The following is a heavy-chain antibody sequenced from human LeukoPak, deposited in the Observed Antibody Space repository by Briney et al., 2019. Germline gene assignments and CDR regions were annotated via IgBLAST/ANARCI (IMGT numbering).Heavy chain of an antibody. J-gene: IGHJ4*02. CDR3: AGDNTYYYGSGSVFLDY. CDR2: IYTSGST. D-gene: IGHD3-10*01. CDR1: GGSISSYY. Sequence: PSETLSLTCTVSGGSISSYYWSWIRQPAGKGLGWIGRIYTSGSTNYNPSLKSRVTMSVDTSKNQFSLKLSSVTAADTAVYYCAGDNTYYYGSGSVFLDYWGQGTLVTVSS. V-gene: IGHV4-4*07.